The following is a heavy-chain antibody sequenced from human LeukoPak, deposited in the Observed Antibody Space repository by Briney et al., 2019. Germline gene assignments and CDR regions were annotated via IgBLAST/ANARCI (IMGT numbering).Heavy chain of an antibody. V-gene: IGHV1-69*04. J-gene: IGHJ6*02. Sequence: ASVKVSCKASGGTFSSYAISWVRQAPGQGLEWMGRIIPILGIANYAQKFQGRVTITADKSTSIAYMELSSLRSEDTAVYYCARGYYDFWSGYYTPACGDAWGQGTTVTVSS. D-gene: IGHD3-3*01. CDR1: GGTFSSYA. CDR2: IIPILGIA. CDR3: ARGYYDFWSGYYTPACGDA.